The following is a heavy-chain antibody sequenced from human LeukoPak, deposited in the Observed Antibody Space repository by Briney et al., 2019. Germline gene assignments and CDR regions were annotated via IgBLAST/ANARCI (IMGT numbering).Heavy chain of an antibody. D-gene: IGHD2-15*01. CDR3: AREVVSIPSYFES. CDR1: GFTVSSSY. CDR2: FYRGETT. Sequence: PGGSLRLSCAASGFTVSSSYMYWVRQAPGKGLEWVSFFYRGETTYYAESVRGRFTISRDISKNTLYLLINSLIPEDTAVYYCAREVVSIPSYFESWGQGTRVTVSS. V-gene: IGHV3-53*01. J-gene: IGHJ4*02.